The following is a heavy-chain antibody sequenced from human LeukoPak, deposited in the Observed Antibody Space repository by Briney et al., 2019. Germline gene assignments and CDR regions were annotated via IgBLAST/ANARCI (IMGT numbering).Heavy chain of an antibody. CDR2: IYYSGST. V-gene: IGHV4-39*07. Sequence: SDTLSLLCTVCGRPISSSSYYWGWIRKPPGKGLEWIGSIYYSGSTYYNPSLKSRVPISVDTSKNQFSLKLSSVTAADTAVYYCAREGYYDILTGYYSSPYFDYWGQGTLVTVSS. J-gene: IGHJ4*02. CDR1: GRPISSSSYY. CDR3: AREGYYDILTGYYSSPYFDY. D-gene: IGHD3-9*01.